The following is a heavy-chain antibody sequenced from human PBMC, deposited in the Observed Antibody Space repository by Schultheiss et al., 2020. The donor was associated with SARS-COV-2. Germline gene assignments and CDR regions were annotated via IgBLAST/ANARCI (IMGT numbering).Heavy chain of an antibody. CDR2: ISSSSSTI. CDR3: AKDHSNWGLF. J-gene: IGHJ4*02. D-gene: IGHD7-27*01. CDR1: GFTFSSYS. Sequence: GESLKISCAASGFTFSSYSMNWVRQAPGKGLEWVSYISSSSSTIYYADSVKGRFTISRDNAKNSLYLQMNSLRAEDTAVYYCAKDHSNWGLFWGQGTLVTVSS. V-gene: IGHV3-48*04.